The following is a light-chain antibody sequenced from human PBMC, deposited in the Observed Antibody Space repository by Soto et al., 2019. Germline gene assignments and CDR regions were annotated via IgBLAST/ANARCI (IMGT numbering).Light chain of an antibody. CDR1: SSDVGSYNY. V-gene: IGLV2-8*01. CDR3: SSYAGSNNYV. Sequence: QSALTQPPSASGSPGQSVTISCTGTSSDVGSYNYVSWYQQHPGRPPKLMIYEVSKRPLGVPDRFSGSKSGNTASLTVSGLQAEDEADYYCSSYAGSNNYVFGPGTKLT. CDR2: EVS. J-gene: IGLJ1*01.